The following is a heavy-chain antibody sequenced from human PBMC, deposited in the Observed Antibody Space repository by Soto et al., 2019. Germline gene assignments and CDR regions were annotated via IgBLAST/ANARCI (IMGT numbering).Heavy chain of an antibody. CDR3: ARDPRNLGLDP. CDR2: ISSTNENI. Sequence: GGSLRLSCAASGFTFTTESMDWVRQAPGKGLEWVSYISSTNENIYYADSVKGRFTISRDNAKNTLYLQMNSLRAEDTAVYYCARDPRNLGLDPWGLGTLVTVSS. V-gene: IGHV3-21*01. D-gene: IGHD4-4*01. CDR1: GFTFTTES. J-gene: IGHJ5*02.